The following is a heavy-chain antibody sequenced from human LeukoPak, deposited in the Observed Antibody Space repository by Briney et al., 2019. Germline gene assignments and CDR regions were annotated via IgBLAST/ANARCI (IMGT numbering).Heavy chain of an antibody. CDR1: GGSINGYY. V-gene: IGHV4-59*01. CDR2: IYYSGST. D-gene: IGHD2-8*01. CDR3: ARYYCPYGVCNSFDY. J-gene: IGHJ4*02. Sequence: PSETLSLTCTVSGGSINGYYWSWIRQPPGKGLEWIGFIYYSGSTNYNPSLKSRVTISVDTSKNQFSLKLSSATAADTAVYYCARYYCPYGVCNSFDYWGQGTLVSVSS.